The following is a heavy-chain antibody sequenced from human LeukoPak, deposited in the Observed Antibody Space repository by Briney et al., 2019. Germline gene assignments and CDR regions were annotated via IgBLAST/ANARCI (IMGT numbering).Heavy chain of an antibody. CDR3: ARGDYDSSGYYRTAGFFQH. CDR2: IYYSGST. Sequence: SETLSLTCTVSVGSISSSSYYWGWIRQPPGKGLEWIGSIYYSGSTYYNPSLKSRVTISVDTSKNQFSLKLSSVTAADTAVYYCARGDYDSSGYYRTAGFFQHWGQGTLVTVSS. D-gene: IGHD3-22*01. J-gene: IGHJ1*01. V-gene: IGHV4-39*07. CDR1: VGSISSSSYY.